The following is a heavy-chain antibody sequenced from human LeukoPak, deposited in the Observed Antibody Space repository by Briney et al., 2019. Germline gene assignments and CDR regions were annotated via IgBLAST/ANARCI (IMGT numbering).Heavy chain of an antibody. D-gene: IGHD3-10*01. CDR3: ARDGHTYGSGSS. V-gene: IGHV4-59*12. Sequence: SETLSLTCTVSGGSISSYYWSWIRQPPGKGLEWIGYIYYSGSTNYNPSLKSRVTISVDTSKNQFSLKLSSVTAADTAVYYCARDGHTYGSGSSWGRGTLVTVSS. J-gene: IGHJ5*02. CDR2: IYYSGST. CDR1: GGSISSYY.